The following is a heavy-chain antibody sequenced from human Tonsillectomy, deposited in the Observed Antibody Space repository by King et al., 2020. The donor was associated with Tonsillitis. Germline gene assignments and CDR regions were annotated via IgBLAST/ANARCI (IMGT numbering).Heavy chain of an antibody. V-gene: IGHV1-18*01. Sequence: VQLVQSGAEVKKPGASVKVSCKASGYTFTSYGISWVRQAPGQGLEWMGWISADNTNYAQNFQGRVTMTTDTSTSTAYMELRSLRSDDTAVYYCARRYCTTTSCYSRDWFDPWGQGTLVTVSS. D-gene: IGHD2-2*01. J-gene: IGHJ5*02. CDR3: ARRYCTTTSCYSRDWFDP. CDR2: ISADNT. CDR1: GYTFTSYG.